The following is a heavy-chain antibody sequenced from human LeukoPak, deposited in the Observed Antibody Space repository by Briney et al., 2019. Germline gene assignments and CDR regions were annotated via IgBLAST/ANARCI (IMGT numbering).Heavy chain of an antibody. CDR2: IYYSGST. CDR3: ARVERGSWSYSGLYYYYYMDV. J-gene: IGHJ6*03. CDR1: GGSISSYY. V-gene: IGHV4-59*01. D-gene: IGHD3-10*01. Sequence: PPETLSLTCTVSGGSISSYYWSWIRQPPVKGLEWIGYIYYSGSTNYNPSLKSRVTISVDTSKNQFSLRLSAVTAADTAVYYCARVERGSWSYSGLYYYYYMDVWGKGTTVTISS.